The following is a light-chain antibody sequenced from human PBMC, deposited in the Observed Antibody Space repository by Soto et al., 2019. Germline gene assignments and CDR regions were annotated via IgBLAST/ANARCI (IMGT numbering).Light chain of an antibody. CDR3: TQRSSWTS. CDR1: QSVSTD. V-gene: IGKV3-11*01. J-gene: IGKJ5*01. Sequence: DIVLTQSPATLSLSPGERATLSCRASQSVSTDLAWYQQKPCQAPMLLIYDASNRATGIPAGFSGSGSATDVTLTISRLEPEDFAVEQCTQRSSWTSLGQGTRLEI. CDR2: DAS.